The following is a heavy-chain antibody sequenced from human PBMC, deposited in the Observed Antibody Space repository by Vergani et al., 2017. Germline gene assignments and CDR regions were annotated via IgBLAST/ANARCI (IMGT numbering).Heavy chain of an antibody. CDR2: ISSSSSYI. D-gene: IGHD4-23*01. Sequence: EVQLVESGGGLVKPGGSLRLSCAASGFTFSSYSMNWVRQAPGKGLEWVSSISSSSSYIYYADSVKGRFTISRDNAKNSLYLQMNSLRAEDTAVYYCAKGDYGGNSIAVDYWGQGTLVTVSS. CDR1: GFTFSSYS. V-gene: IGHV3-21*01. J-gene: IGHJ4*02. CDR3: AKGDYGGNSIAVDY.